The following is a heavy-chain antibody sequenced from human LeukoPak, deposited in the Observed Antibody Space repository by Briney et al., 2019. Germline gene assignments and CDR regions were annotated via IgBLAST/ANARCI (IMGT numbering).Heavy chain of an antibody. V-gene: IGHV4-39*07. D-gene: IGHD3-10*01. Sequence: PSETLSLTCTVSGGSIRITSYYWGWIRQSPGREPEWIGSIYFNGRTHYNPSLESRVTISVDTSNNQFSLRLNSVTAADTAVYYCARGGSYWDAWGQGTLVTVSS. CDR2: IYFNGRT. CDR1: GGSIRITSYY. CDR3: ARGGSYWDA. J-gene: IGHJ5*02.